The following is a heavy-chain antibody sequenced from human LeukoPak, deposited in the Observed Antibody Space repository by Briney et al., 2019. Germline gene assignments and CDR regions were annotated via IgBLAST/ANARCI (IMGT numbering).Heavy chain of an antibody. J-gene: IGHJ4*02. V-gene: IGHV3-11*04. Sequence: PGGALRLSCAAAGFTFSDRYMSWLRQAPGKGMEGVAYISPNANTIHYADSVKGRFTISRDNAKNSLFLQVNSLRAEDTAVYYCATESGWLFDHWGQGTLVTVSS. D-gene: IGHD5-12*01. CDR1: GFTFSDRY. CDR3: ATESGWLFDH. CDR2: ISPNANTI.